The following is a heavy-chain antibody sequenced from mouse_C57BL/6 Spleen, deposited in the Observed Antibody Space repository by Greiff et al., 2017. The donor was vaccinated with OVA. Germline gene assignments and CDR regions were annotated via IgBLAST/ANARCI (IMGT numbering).Heavy chain of an antibody. CDR3: ARVGSNYFYYAMDY. CDR1: GYSITSGYY. V-gene: IGHV3-6*01. J-gene: IGHJ4*01. CDR2: ISYDGSN. D-gene: IGHD2-5*01. Sequence: DVKLQESGPGLVKPSQSLSLTCSVTGYSITSGYYWNWIRQFPGNKLEWMGYISYDGSNNYNPSLKNRISITRDTSKNQFFLKLNSVTTEDTATYYCARVGSNYFYYAMDYWGQGTSVTVSS.